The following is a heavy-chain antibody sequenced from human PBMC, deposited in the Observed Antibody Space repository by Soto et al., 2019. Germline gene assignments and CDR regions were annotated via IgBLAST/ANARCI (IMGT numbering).Heavy chain of an antibody. D-gene: IGHD7-27*01. Sequence: QVQLQQCGAGLLKPSENLSLTCAVYGGSFRGYYWNWIRQPPGKGREWIGEINHSGSTNYNPSLKSRVTISVDTSKNQFYMKLSSVTAADTAVYYCARGWGRIFDYWGQGTLVTVSS. J-gene: IGHJ4*02. V-gene: IGHV4-34*01. CDR2: INHSGST. CDR3: ARGWGRIFDY. CDR1: GGSFRGYY.